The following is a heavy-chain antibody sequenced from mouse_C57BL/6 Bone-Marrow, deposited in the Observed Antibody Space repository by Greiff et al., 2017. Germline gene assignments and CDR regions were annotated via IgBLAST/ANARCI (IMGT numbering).Heavy chain of an antibody. CDR1: GYTFTSYW. J-gene: IGHJ2*01. V-gene: IGHV1-69*01. Sequence: QVQLQQSGAELVMPGASVKLSCKASGYTFTSYWMHWVKQRPGQGLEWIGEIDPSDSYTNYNQKFKGQSTLTVDKSSSTAYMQLSSLTSEDSAVYYCARDWDGVDYWGQGTTLTVSS. D-gene: IGHD4-1*01. CDR3: ARDWDGVDY. CDR2: IDPSDSYT.